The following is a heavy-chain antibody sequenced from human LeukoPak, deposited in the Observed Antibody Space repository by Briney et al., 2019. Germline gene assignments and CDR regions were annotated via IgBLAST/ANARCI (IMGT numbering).Heavy chain of an antibody. CDR1: GFTFSSYS. CDR2: ISSSSSYI. D-gene: IGHD6-19*01. Sequence: GGSLRLSCAASGFTFSSYSMNWVRQAPGKGLEWASSISSSSSYIYYADSVKGRFTISRDNAKNSLYLQMNSLRAEDTAVYYCAGHSSGWYIDDHWGQGTLVTVSS. V-gene: IGHV3-21*01. J-gene: IGHJ4*02. CDR3: AGHSSGWYIDDH.